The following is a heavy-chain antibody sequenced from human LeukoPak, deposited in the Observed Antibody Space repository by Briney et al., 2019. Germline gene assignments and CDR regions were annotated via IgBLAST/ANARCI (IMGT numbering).Heavy chain of an antibody. J-gene: IGHJ4*02. CDR1: GASVTSGIYY. CDR2: MHHSGST. D-gene: IGHD6-13*01. Sequence: SERLSLTCTVSGASVTSGIYYWSWIRQPPGKGLEWIGFMHHSGSTSHHPSLQNRVTMSVDTSKNQLSLKLTSATAADTAMYFCAGVRTAGTGPDCWGQGTLVTVSS. V-gene: IGHV4-61*01. CDR3: AGVRTAGTGPDC.